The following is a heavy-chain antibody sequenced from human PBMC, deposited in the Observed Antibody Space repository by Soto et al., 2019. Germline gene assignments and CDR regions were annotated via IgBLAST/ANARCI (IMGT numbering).Heavy chain of an antibody. CDR3: AKTFGYSYAIDY. CDR2: INPSGGST. V-gene: IGHV1-46*01. D-gene: IGHD5-18*01. Sequence: ASVKVSCKASGYTLIMYYIHWMRQAPGQGLEWMGLINPSGGSTTYAQKFQGRVTMTRDTSTSTVYMDLSSLRSEDTAVYYCAKTFGYSYAIDYWGQGTLVTVS. CDR1: GYTLIMYY. J-gene: IGHJ4*02.